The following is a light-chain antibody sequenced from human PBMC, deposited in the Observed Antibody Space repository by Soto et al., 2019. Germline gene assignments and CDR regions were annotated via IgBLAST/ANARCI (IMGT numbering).Light chain of an antibody. J-gene: IGKJ2*01. CDR1: QSVSNF. CDR3: QQRSNWPPT. CDR2: DAS. Sequence: EIGLTQSRATLSLSPGERATLSCGASQSVSNFLAWYQQKPGQAPRLLIYDASNRATGIPARFSGSGSGTDFTLTISSLEPEDFSVYYCQQRSNWPPTFGQGTKLEIK. V-gene: IGKV3-11*01.